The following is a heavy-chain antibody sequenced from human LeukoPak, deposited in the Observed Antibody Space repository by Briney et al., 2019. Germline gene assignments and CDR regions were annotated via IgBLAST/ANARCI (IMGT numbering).Heavy chain of an antibody. CDR1: GGSISSGSYY. J-gene: IGHJ4*02. V-gene: IGHV4-61*02. CDR2: IYTSGST. Sequence: PSETLSLTCTVSGGSISSGSYYWSWIRQPAGKGLEWIGRIYTSGSTNYNPSLKSRVTISVDTSKNQFSLKLSSVTAADTAVYYCARLGQLWLRVDYWGQGTLVTVSS. D-gene: IGHD5-18*01. CDR3: ARLGQLWLRVDY.